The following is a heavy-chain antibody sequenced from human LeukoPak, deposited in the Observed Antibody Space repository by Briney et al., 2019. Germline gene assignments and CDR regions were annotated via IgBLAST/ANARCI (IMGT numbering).Heavy chain of an antibody. CDR3: AREGQWLVHYYYYMDV. V-gene: IGHV1-2*02. CDR1: GCTFTGNY. D-gene: IGHD6-19*01. CDR2: INPNSAGT. J-gene: IGHJ6*03. Sequence: ASVKVSCKASGCTFTGNYMHWVRQAPGQGLEWMGWINPNSAGTNYAQKFQDRVTMTRDTSISTAYMELSRLRSDDTAVYYCAREGQWLVHYYYYMDVWGKGTTVTVSS.